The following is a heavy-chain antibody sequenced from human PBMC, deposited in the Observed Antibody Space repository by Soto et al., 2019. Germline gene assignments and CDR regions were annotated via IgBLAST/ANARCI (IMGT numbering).Heavy chain of an antibody. V-gene: IGHV4-4*07. J-gene: IGHJ5*02. CDR1: GGSISSYY. D-gene: IGHD6-13*01. Sequence: SETLSHTCTVSGGSISSYYWSWIRQPAGKGLEWIGRIYTSGSTNYNPSLKSRVTMSVDTSKNQFSLKLSSVTAADTAVYYCARDLRGYSSSWPSSWFDPWGQGTLVTVS. CDR2: IYTSGST. CDR3: ARDLRGYSSSWPSSWFDP.